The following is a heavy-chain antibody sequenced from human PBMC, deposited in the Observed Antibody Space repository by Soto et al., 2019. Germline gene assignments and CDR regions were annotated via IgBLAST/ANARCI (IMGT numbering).Heavy chain of an antibody. CDR2: MNPNSGNT. J-gene: IGHJ6*02. D-gene: IGHD3-16*02. V-gene: IGHV1-8*01. Sequence: GAPVKVSCKASGYTFTSYDINWVRQATGQGLEWMGWMNPNSGNTGYAQKFQGRDTMTRNTSISTAYMELSSLRYEYTAVYYCARGRKERYRYCMDVWGQGTTVTVSS. CDR3: ARGRKERYRYCMDV. CDR1: GYTFTSYD.